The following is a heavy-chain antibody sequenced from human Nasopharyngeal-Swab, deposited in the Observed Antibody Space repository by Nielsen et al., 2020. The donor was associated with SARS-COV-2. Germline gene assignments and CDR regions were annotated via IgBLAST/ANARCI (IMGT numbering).Heavy chain of an antibody. D-gene: IGHD3-10*01. J-gene: IGHJ5*02. CDR3: ARHPYPVGWFDP. CDR2: IYHSGST. Sequence: SETLSLTCAVSGGSISSSNWWSWVRQPPGKGLEWIGEIYHSGSTNYNPSLKSRVTITVDKSKNQFSLKLSSVTAADTAVYYCARHPYPVGWFDPWGQGTLVTVSS. V-gene: IGHV4-4*02. CDR1: GGSISSSNW.